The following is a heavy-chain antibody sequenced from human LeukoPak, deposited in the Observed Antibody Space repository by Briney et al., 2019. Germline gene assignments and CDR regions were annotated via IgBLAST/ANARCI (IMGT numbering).Heavy chain of an antibody. J-gene: IGHJ4*01. D-gene: IGHD3-22*01. CDR2: ISWDGGST. CDR1: GFTFDDYT. Sequence: GGSLRLSCAASGFTFDDYTMHWVRQAPGKGLEWVSLISWDGGSTYYADSVKGRFTISRDNAKNSLYLQMNSLRAEDTAVYYCVPEIVVVKGRGPGTPVPVSS. V-gene: IGHV3-43*01. CDR3: VPEIVVVKG.